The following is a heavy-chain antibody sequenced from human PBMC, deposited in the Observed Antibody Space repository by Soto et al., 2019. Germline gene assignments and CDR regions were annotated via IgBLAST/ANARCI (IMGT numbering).Heavy chain of an antibody. J-gene: IGHJ6*02. CDR2: IYPGDSDT. Sequence: GESLKISCKGSGYSFTSYWIGWVRQMPGKGLEWMGIIYPGDSDTRYSPSFQGQVTISADKSISTAYLQWSSLKASDTAMYYCARHGKGGVSERTHYYYYGMDVWGQGTTVTVSS. D-gene: IGHD1-1*01. CDR3: ARHGKGGVSERTHYYYYGMDV. V-gene: IGHV5-51*01. CDR1: GYSFTSYW.